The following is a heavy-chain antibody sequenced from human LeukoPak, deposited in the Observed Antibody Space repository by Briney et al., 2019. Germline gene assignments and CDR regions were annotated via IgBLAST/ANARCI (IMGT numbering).Heavy chain of an antibody. D-gene: IGHD1-26*01. V-gene: IGHV4-59*01. J-gene: IGHJ4*02. Sequence: PSETLSLTCTVSGGSISSYYWSWIRQPPGKGLEWMGYIYYSGSTNYNPSLKSRVSISVDTSKNQFSLKLSSVTAADTAVYYCARDGGSHYTNWGQGTLVTVSS. CDR2: IYYSGST. CDR1: GGSISSYY. CDR3: ARDGGSHYTN.